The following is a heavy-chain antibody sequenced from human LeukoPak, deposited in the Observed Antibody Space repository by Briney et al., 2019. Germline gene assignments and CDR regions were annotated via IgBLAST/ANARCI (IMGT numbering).Heavy chain of an antibody. V-gene: IGHV1-18*01. Sequence: ASVKVSCKASGYTFTSYGISWVRQAPGQGLEWMGWISAYNGNTNYAQKLQGRVTMTTDTSTSTAYMELRSLRSDDTAVYYCARVGRVTGYYMYYYYYGMDVWGQGTTVTVSS. J-gene: IGHJ6*02. CDR1: GYTFTSYG. D-gene: IGHD3-9*01. CDR2: ISAYNGNT. CDR3: ARVGRVTGYYMYYYYYGMDV.